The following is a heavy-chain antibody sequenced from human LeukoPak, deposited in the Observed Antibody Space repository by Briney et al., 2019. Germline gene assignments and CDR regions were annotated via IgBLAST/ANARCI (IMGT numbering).Heavy chain of an antibody. CDR1: GFTFSPYS. V-gene: IGHV3-21*01. Sequence: PGGSLRLSCAASGFTFSPYSMNWVRQAPGKGLEWVSSLSSNNRYIYYGDSMKGRFTVSRDNAKNSLYLQMNSLRAEDTAVYYCAREGKDQDFDYWGQGTLVTVSS. CDR3: AREGKDQDFDY. D-gene: IGHD2-2*01. J-gene: IGHJ4*02. CDR2: LSSNNRYI.